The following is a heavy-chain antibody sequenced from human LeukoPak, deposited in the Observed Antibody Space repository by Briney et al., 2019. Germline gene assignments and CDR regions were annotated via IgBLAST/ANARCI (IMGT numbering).Heavy chain of an antibody. CDR3: ATTGLYDSSGYYGNDY. D-gene: IGHD3-22*01. V-gene: IGHV4-34*01. J-gene: IGHJ4*02. CDR1: GGSISSYY. Sequence: SETLSLTCTVSGGSISSYYWNWIRQPPGKGLEWVGDVNHSGSTNYNPSLKSRVTISVDTSKNQFSLKLNSVTAADTAVYYCATTGLYDSSGYYGNDYWGQGTLVTVSS. CDR2: VNHSGST.